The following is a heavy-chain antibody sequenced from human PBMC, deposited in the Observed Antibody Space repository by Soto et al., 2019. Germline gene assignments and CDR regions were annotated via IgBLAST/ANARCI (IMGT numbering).Heavy chain of an antibody. J-gene: IGHJ4*02. CDR1: GGSISSGGYY. CDR2: IYYSGST. Sequence: SETLSLTCTVSGGSISSGGYYWSWIRQHPGKGLEWIGYIYYSGSTYYNPSLKSRVTISVDTSKNQFSLKLSSVTAADTAVYYCATHSGSSRVKTFDYWGQGTLVTVSS. V-gene: IGHV4-31*03. CDR3: ATHSGSSRVKTFDY. D-gene: IGHD1-26*01.